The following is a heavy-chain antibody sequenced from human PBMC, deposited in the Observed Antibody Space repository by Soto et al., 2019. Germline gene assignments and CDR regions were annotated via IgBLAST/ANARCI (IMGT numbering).Heavy chain of an antibody. CDR2: IKTREEGETT. D-gene: IGHD2-15*01. CDR1: GFSVSNAW. Sequence: DVQLVDSGGGVVKPGGALRLSCEASGFSVSNAWMNWVRQAPGKGLEWVGRIKTREEGETTNYAAPVKGRFTISSDDSKNTLYLQMNRLKPEDTAVYYCTTGSVEGFWGQGTTVTVS. V-gene: IGHV3-15*07. CDR3: TTGSVEGF. J-gene: IGHJ6*02.